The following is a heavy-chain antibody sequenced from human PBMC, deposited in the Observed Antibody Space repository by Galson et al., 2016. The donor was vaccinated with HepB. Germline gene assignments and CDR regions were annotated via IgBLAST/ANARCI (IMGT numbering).Heavy chain of an antibody. V-gene: IGHV3-23*01. CDR1: GFTFSSYA. D-gene: IGHD1-26*01. Sequence: SLRLSCAASGFTFSSYAMSWVRQAPGKGLEWVSGISGSGGNTYYTDSVKGRFTISRDNSKNTLYLQVSSLRAEDTAVYYCVSLDDGTGTYHAGPFDYWGQGTLVTVSS. J-gene: IGHJ4*02. CDR2: ISGSGGNT. CDR3: VSLDDGTGTYHAGPFDY.